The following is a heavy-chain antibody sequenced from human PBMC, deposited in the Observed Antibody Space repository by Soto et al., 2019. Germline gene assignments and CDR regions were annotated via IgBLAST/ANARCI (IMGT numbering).Heavy chain of an antibody. CDR2: IYYSGST. D-gene: IGHD5-18*01. Sequence: QVQLQESGPGLVKPSQTLSLTCTVSGGSISSGGYYWSWIRQHPGKGLEWIGYIYYSGSTYYNPSLQSRVTKSVDKSKNQVSLKLSSVTAADTAVYYCATSTAMGYRRTNWFDPWGQGTMVTVSS. CDR1: GGSISSGGYY. CDR3: ATSTAMGYRRTNWFDP. V-gene: IGHV4-31*03. J-gene: IGHJ5*02.